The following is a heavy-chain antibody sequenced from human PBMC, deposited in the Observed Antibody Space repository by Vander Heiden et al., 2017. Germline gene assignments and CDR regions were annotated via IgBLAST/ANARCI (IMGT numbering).Heavy chain of an antibody. J-gene: IGHJ4*02. V-gene: IGHV4-4*07. CDR3: VGNYYDSRGYYFIDS. CDR1: GGSMGTYF. D-gene: IGHD3-22*01. Sequence: QVQLQESGPGLVRPSETLSLTCAVSGGSMGTYFLTWLRQPAGKALEWLGRIYTGGSTNYNPSLKSRVTMSVATSKNQFSLKLTSVTAADTAVYYCVGNYYDSRGYYFIDSWGQGTLVTVS. CDR2: IYTGGST.